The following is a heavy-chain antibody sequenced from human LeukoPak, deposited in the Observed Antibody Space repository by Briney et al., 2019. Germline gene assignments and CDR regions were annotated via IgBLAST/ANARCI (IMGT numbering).Heavy chain of an antibody. CDR2: INACNGNT. CDR1: GYTFTSYA. D-gene: IGHD5-12*01. Sequence: GASVKVSCKASGYTFTSYAMHWVRQAPGQRLEWMGWINACNGNTKYSQKFQGRVTITRDTSASTAYMELSSLRSEDTAVYYCARGYSGYDYFDYWGQGTLVTVSS. J-gene: IGHJ4*02. CDR3: ARGYSGYDYFDY. V-gene: IGHV1-3*01.